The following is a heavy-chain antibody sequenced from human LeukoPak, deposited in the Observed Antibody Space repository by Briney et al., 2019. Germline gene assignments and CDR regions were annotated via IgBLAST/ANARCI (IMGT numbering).Heavy chain of an antibody. Sequence: GGSLRLSCAASGFTVSSNYMSWVRQAPGKGLEWVSVIYSGGSTYYADSVRGRFTISRDNSKNTLYLQMNSLRAEDTAVYYCAKDEDIVVVTAYWYFDLWGRGTLVTVSS. CDR3: AKDEDIVVVTAYWYFDL. J-gene: IGHJ2*01. V-gene: IGHV3-53*01. CDR1: GFTVSSNY. CDR2: IYSGGST. D-gene: IGHD2-21*02.